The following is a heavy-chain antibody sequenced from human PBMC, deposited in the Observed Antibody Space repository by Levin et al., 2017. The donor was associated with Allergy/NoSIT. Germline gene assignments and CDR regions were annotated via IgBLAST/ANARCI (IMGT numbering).Heavy chain of an antibody. D-gene: IGHD6-13*01. Sequence: PGGSLRLSCAASGFTFSSYWMSWVRQAPGKGLEWVANIKQDGSEKYYVDSVKGRFTISRDNAKNSLYLQMNSLRAEDTAVYYCASNRARSKKKMAAADYWYFDLWGRGTLVTVSS. CDR3: ASNRARSKKKMAAADYWYFDL. J-gene: IGHJ2*01. CDR1: GFTFSSYW. V-gene: IGHV3-7*01. CDR2: IKQDGSEK.